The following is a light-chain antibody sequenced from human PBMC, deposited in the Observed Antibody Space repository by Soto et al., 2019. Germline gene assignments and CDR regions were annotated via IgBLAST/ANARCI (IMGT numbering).Light chain of an antibody. CDR3: QQYNNWS. V-gene: IGKV3-15*01. CDR2: AAS. Sequence: EVVMTQSPATLSVSPGETATLSCRASQSVGSNLAWYQQKPGQAPRLLIYAASTRATGIPARFSGSGSGTEFTLTISSLQSEDFAVYYCQQYNNWSFGHGTRLEIK. CDR1: QSVGSN. J-gene: IGKJ5*01.